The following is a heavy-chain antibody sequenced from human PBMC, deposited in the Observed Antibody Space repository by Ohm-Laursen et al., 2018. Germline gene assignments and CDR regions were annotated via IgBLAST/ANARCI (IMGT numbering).Heavy chain of an antibody. CDR1: GFTFSSYW. J-gene: IGHJ4*02. Sequence: SLRLSCAATGFTFSSYWMSWVRQAPGKGLEWVANIKQDGSEKYYVDSVKGRFTVSRDNAKNSLYLQMNSLRAEDTAVYYCARDRNWNDPFDYWGQGTLVTVSS. D-gene: IGHD1-1*01. CDR3: ARDRNWNDPFDY. V-gene: IGHV3-7*01. CDR2: IKQDGSEK.